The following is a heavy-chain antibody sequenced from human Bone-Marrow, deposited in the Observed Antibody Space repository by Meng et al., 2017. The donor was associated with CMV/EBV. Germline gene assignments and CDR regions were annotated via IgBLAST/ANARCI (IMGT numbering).Heavy chain of an antibody. D-gene: IGHD1-1*01. J-gene: IGHJ5*01. CDR1: GYTFTGYY. V-gene: IGHV1-2*02. CDR2: INPNSGGT. Sequence: ASVKVSCKASGYTFTGYYMHWVRQAPGQGLEWMGWINPNSGGTNYAQKFQGRVTMTRDTSISTAYMELSRLRSDDTAVYYCARVARARDWRNWFASWGQGTLVTVSS. CDR3: ARVARARDWRNWFAS.